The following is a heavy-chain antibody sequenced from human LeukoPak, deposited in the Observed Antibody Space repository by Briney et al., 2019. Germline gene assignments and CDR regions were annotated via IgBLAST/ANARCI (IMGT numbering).Heavy chain of an antibody. J-gene: IGHJ1*01. Sequence: SETLSLTCAVSGGSISSGGYSWSWIRQPPGKGLEWIGYIYHSGSTYYNPSLKSRVTISVDRSKNQFSLKLSSVTAADTAVYYCGSSSGYYLYFQHWGQGTLVTVSS. D-gene: IGHD3-22*01. CDR1: GGSISSGGYS. CDR3: GSSSGYYLYFQH. CDR2: IYHSGST. V-gene: IGHV4-30-2*01.